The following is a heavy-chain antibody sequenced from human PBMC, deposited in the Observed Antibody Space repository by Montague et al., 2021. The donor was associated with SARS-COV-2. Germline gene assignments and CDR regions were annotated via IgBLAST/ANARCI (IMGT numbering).Heavy chain of an antibody. CDR3: ARGQVTVCGVLSMLPSAGPLDV. CDR1: GGSFRDYY. V-gene: IGHV4-34*01. D-gene: IGHD3-3*01. CDR2: ITHNTGA. Sequence: SETLSLTCSVYGGSFRDYYWSWVRQPPGKGLEWIGEITHNTGASYNPSLKSRVTISLDTSKSLFSLRLTSVTAADTGVYYCARGQVTVCGVLSMLPSAGPLDVWGQGTKVTVSS. J-gene: IGHJ3*01.